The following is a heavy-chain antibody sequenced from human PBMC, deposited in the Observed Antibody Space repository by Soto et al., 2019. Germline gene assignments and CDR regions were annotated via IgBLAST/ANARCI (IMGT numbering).Heavy chain of an antibody. D-gene: IGHD3-22*01. CDR3: ARHIYDSSGYYYPS. CDR1: GGSSSSSSYY. CDR2: IYSLGNT. V-gene: IGHV4-39*01. Sequence: QMQLQESGPGVGKPSETLSLTCTVSGGSSSSSSYYWGWIRHTPGQGLEWLGTIYSLGNTYYNPSLQRLVAISVDKSKSQLFLKLSSVTASDTAVYYCARHIYDSSGYYYPSLGPGTLVTVSS. J-gene: IGHJ5*02.